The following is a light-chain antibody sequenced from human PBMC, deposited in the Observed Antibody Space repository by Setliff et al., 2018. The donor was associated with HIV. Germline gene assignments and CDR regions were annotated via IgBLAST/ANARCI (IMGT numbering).Light chain of an antibody. Sequence: QSVLTQPASVSGSPGQSITISCTGTSNDIGAYNRVSWFQQLPGKVPKLMIYDVTHRPSGTSSRFSGSQSGNTASLTISGLQAEDEADYYCSSITTGGASDVFGTGTKVTVL. CDR1: SNDIGAYNR. CDR3: SSITTGGASDV. V-gene: IGLV2-14*03. J-gene: IGLJ1*01. CDR2: DVT.